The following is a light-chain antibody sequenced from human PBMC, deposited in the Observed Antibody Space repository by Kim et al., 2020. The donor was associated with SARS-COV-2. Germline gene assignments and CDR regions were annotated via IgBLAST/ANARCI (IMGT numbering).Light chain of an antibody. J-gene: IGLJ2*01. CDR2: QDD. V-gene: IGLV3-1*01. CDR3: QASDTTTEAV. CDR1: KLGDKY. Sequence: SYELTQPPSMSVSPGQTASISCSGDKLGDKYACWYQQKPGQSPVLVIYQDDKRPLGIPERFSGSNSGNTATLTISGTQAMDEADYYCQASDTTTEAVFGGGTQLTVL.